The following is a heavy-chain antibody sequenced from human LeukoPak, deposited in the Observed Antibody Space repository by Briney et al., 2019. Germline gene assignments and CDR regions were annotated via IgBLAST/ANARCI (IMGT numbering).Heavy chain of an antibody. CDR1: GGSISSSSYY. D-gene: IGHD6-19*01. CDR3: ARQWLAGPAIDY. CDR2: IYYSGST. V-gene: IGHV4-39*01. Sequence: PSETLSLTCTVSGGSISSSSYYWGWMRQPPGKGREWIGSIYYSGSTYYNPSLKSRVTISVDTSKNQFSLKLSSVTAADTAVYYCARQWLAGPAIDYWGQGTLVTVSS. J-gene: IGHJ4*02.